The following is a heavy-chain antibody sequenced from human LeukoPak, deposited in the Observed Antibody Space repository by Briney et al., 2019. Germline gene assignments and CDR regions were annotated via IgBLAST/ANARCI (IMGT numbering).Heavy chain of an antibody. Sequence: GGSLRLSCAASGFTFSSYWMNWVRQAPGKGLVWVSRIASDGSSTTYADSVKGRFSISRDNAKNTLCLQMNSLRVEDTAVYYCARGRPHGNDYWGQGTLVTVSS. CDR1: GFTFSSYW. J-gene: IGHJ4*02. CDR2: IASDGSST. CDR3: ARGRPHGNDY. V-gene: IGHV3-74*01. D-gene: IGHD4-23*01.